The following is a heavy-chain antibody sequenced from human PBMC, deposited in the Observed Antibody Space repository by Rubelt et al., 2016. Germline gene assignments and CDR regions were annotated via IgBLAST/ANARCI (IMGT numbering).Heavy chain of an antibody. J-gene: IGHJ6*02. CDR2: IYSGGST. CDR3: VRGSGGNPTADVYYYYYYGMDV. D-gene: IGHD2-15*01. Sequence: GKGLEWVSVIYSGGSTYYADSVKGRFTISRDNSKNTLYLQMNSLRAEDTAVYYCVRGSGGNPTADVYYYYYYGMDVWGQGTTVTVSS. V-gene: IGHV3-53*01.